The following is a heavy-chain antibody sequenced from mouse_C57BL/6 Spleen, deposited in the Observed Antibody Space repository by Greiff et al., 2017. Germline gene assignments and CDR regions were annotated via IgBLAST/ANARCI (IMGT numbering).Heavy chain of an antibody. CDR1: GYTFTDYN. Sequence: EVQLQQSGPELVKPGASVKMSCKASGYTFTDYNMHWVKQSHGKSLEWIGYINPNNGGTSYNQKFKGKATLTVNKSSSTAYMELRSLTSEDSAVYYCAREGFVTTVKGDAWFAYWGQGTLVTVSA. CDR3: AREGFVTTVKGDAWFAY. D-gene: IGHD1-1*01. CDR2: INPNNGGT. J-gene: IGHJ3*01. V-gene: IGHV1-22*01.